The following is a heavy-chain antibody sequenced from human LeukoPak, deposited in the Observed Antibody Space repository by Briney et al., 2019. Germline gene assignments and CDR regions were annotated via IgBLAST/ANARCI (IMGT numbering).Heavy chain of an antibody. CDR2: INHSGST. V-gene: IGHV4-34*01. Sequence: PSETLSLTCAVYGGSFSGYYWSWIRQPPGKGLEWIGEINHSGSTNYNPSLKSRVTISVDTSKNQFSLRLSSVTAADTAVYYCVLWGTTVVTRDYWGQGTLVTVSS. CDR1: GGSFSGYY. D-gene: IGHD4-23*01. CDR3: VLWGTTVVTRDY. J-gene: IGHJ4*02.